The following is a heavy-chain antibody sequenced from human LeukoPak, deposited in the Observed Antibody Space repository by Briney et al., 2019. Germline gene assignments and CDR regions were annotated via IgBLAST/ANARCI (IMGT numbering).Heavy chain of an antibody. D-gene: IGHD3-10*01. CDR2: INPNSGGT. CDR3: ARGDYYGSGSYYIFWFDP. Sequence: RASVKVSCKASGYTFTGYYMHWVRQAPGQGLEWMGWINPNSGGTNYAQKFQGRVTMTRGTSISTAYMELSRLRSDDTAVYYCARGDYYGSGSYYIFWFDPWGQGTLVTVSS. V-gene: IGHV1-2*02. CDR1: GYTFTGYY. J-gene: IGHJ5*02.